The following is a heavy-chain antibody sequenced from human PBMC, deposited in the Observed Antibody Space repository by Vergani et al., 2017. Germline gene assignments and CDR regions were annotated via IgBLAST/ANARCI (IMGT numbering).Heavy chain of an antibody. CDR1: GFTFSSYE. D-gene: IGHD6-13*01. CDR3: ARDVVLIAAAGSPYYYYYMDV. CDR2: ISSSGSTI. Sequence: EVQLVESGGGLVQPGGSLRLSCAASGFTFSSYEMNWVRQAPGKGLEWVSYISSSGSTIYYADSVKGRFTISRDNAKNALYLQMNSLRAEDTAVYYCARDVVLIAAAGSPYYYYYMDVWGKGTTVTVSS. V-gene: IGHV3-48*03. J-gene: IGHJ6*03.